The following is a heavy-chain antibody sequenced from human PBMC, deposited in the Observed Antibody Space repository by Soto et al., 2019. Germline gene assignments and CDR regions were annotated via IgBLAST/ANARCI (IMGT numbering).Heavy chain of an antibody. CDR3: VKDDRILGRRYFDL. CDR2: ISFSDGGT. J-gene: IGHJ2*01. V-gene: IGHV3-23*01. D-gene: IGHD2-15*01. CDR1: GFTFSSYA. Sequence: SGGGLIQPGGSLRLACAASGFTFSSYAMTWVRQAPGKGLEWVSSISFSDGGTYYADSVKGRLTISRDNSKNTLFLQMNSLRVEDTAVYYCVKDDRILGRRYFDLWGRGTLVTVSS.